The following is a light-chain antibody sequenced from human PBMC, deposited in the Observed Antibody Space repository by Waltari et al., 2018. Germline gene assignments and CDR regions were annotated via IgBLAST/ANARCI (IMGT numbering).Light chain of an antibody. CDR3: SSYAGSYTLL. V-gene: IGLV2-11*01. Sequence: QSALTQPRSVSGSPGQSVTISCTGTSSDVGGYNYVAWYQHHSGKAPALMVFDVNKRPSGVPDRFSGSKSGNTASLTISGLRTEDEADYYCSSYAGSYTLLFGGGTKLTVL. CDR1: SSDVGGYNY. J-gene: IGLJ2*01. CDR2: DVN.